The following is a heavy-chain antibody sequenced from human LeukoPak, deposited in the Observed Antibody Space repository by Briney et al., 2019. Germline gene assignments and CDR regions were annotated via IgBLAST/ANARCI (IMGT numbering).Heavy chain of an antibody. V-gene: IGHV3-30*02. D-gene: IGHD3-10*01. CDR3: TKARNYGSGSNNLDY. J-gene: IGHJ4*02. Sequence: PGGSLRLSCAASGFTFSSYGMHWVRQAPGKGLEWVAFIRYDGSNKYYADSVKGRFTISRDNSKNTLYLQMNSLRAEDTAVYYCTKARNYGSGSNNLDYWGQGTLVTVSS. CDR2: IRYDGSNK. CDR1: GFTFSSYG.